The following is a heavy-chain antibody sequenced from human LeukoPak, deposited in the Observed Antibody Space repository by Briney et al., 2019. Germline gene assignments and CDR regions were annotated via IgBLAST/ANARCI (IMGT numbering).Heavy chain of an antibody. D-gene: IGHD2-2*01. CDR3: ARDTSGYCSSTSCYGEFDY. J-gene: IGHJ4*02. CDR2: IKQDGSEK. V-gene: IGHV3-7*03. CDR1: GFTFSSYW. Sequence: GGSLRLSCAASGFTFSSYWMSWVRQAPGKGLEWVANIKQDGSEKYYVDSVKGRFTISRDNAKNSLYLQMNSLRAEDTAVYYCARDTSGYCSSTSCYGEFDYWGQGTLVTVSS.